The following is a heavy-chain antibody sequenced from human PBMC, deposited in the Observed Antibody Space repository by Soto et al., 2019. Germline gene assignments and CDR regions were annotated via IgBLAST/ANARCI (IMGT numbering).Heavy chain of an antibody. CDR1: GFTFDDYA. D-gene: IGHD6-6*01. V-gene: IGHV3-9*01. CDR2: ISWNSGSI. J-gene: IGHJ5*02. Sequence: EVQLVESGGGLVQPGRSLRLSCAASGFTFDDYAMHWVRQAPGKGLEWVSGISWNSGSIGYADSVKGRFTISRDNAKNSLYLKMNSLRAEDTALYYCAKDKQYSTSSGWFDPWGQGTLVTVSS. CDR3: AKDKQYSTSSGWFDP.